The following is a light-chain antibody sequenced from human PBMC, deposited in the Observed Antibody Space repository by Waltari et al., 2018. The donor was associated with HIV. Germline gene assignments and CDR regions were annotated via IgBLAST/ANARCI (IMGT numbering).Light chain of an antibody. V-gene: IGKV1-39*01. CDR2: AAS. CDR1: QSISSY. CDR3: QQSYSTLWT. Sequence: DIKMPQSPSSPSASVGDRGTTTCRASQSISSYLNWYQQKPGKAPKLLIYAASSWQSGVPSRFSGSESETDFNLYISSLQPEDFATYYCQQSYSTLWTFGQGTKVEIK. J-gene: IGKJ1*01.